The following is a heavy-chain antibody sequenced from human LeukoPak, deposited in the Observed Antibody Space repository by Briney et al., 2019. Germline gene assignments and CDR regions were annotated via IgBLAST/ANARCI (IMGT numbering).Heavy chain of an antibody. V-gene: IGHV3-9*01. J-gene: IGHJ4*02. D-gene: IGHD1-26*01. CDR3: AKVGAATPLYYFDY. CDR1: GFTFDDYA. Sequence: PGRSLRLSCAASGFTFDDYAMPWVRQAPGKGLEWVSGISWNSGSIGYADSVKGRFTISRDNAKNSLYLQMNSLRAEDTALYYCAKVGAATPLYYFDYWGQGTLVTVSS. CDR2: ISWNSGSI.